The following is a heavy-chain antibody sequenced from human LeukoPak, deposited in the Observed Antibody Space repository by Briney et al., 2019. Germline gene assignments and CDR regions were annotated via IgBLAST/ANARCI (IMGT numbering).Heavy chain of an antibody. CDR3: AREQYSSSWSNTQP. V-gene: IGHV3-48*04. D-gene: IGHD6-13*01. Sequence: GGSLRLSCAASGFTFSSYSMNWVRQAPGKGLEWVSYISSSSSSIKYADSVKGRFTISRDNAKKSLNLQMNSLRAEDAAVYYCAREQYSSSWSNTQPWGQGTLVTVSS. CDR2: ISSSSSSI. CDR1: GFTFSSYS. J-gene: IGHJ4*02.